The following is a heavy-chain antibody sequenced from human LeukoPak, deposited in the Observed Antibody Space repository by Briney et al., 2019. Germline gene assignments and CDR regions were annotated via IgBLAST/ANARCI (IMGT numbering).Heavy chain of an antibody. CDR1: GFTFSSYW. D-gene: IGHD3-22*01. CDR2: IKQDGSEK. Sequence: GGSLRLSCAASGFTFSSYWMSWVRQAPGKGLEWVANIKQDGSEKYYVDSVKGRFTISRDNAKNSLYLQMSSLRAEDTAVYYCATSEHYYDSSGYKAFDLWGQGTMVTVSS. J-gene: IGHJ3*01. V-gene: IGHV3-7*01. CDR3: ATSEHYYDSSGYKAFDL.